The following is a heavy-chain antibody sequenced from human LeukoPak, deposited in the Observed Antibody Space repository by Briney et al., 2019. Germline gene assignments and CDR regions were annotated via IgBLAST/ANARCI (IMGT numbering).Heavy chain of an antibody. CDR2: ISSSGSTI. CDR1: GFTVSSNY. D-gene: IGHD1-26*01. Sequence: GGSLRLSCAASGFTVSSNYMNWVRQAPGKGLEWVSYISSSGSTIYYADSVRGRFTISRDNAKNTLYLQMNSLRAEDTAVYYCARDVSGGYYLGYYFDYWGQGTLVTVSS. CDR3: ARDVSGGYYLGYYFDY. V-gene: IGHV3-48*04. J-gene: IGHJ4*02.